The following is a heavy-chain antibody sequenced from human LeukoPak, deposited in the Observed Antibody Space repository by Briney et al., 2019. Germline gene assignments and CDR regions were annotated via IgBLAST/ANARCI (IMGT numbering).Heavy chain of an antibody. D-gene: IGHD6-19*01. CDR2: SNAANGKT. V-gene: IGHV1-3*01. Sequence: ASVKVSCKASGCTFTSYAMIWVRQAPGQRLEWMGGSNAANGKTKYSQKFQGRVAITTSTSASTAYIELSSLRSEDTAGYYWARGRGDSSRFNLFDPWGQGTLVTVST. CDR3: ARGRGDSSRFNLFDP. J-gene: IGHJ5*02. CDR1: GCTFTSYA.